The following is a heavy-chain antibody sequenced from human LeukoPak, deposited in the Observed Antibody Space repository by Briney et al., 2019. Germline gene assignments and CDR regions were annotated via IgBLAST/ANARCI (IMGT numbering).Heavy chain of an antibody. V-gene: IGHV1-18*01. Sequence: ASVKVSCKASGYTFTSYGISWVRQAPGQGLEWMGWISAYNGNTNYAQKFQGRVTITADKSTSTAYMELSSLRSEDTAVYYCARDQYYYDSSGYYYGGAFDIWGQGTMVTVSS. CDR2: ISAYNGNT. J-gene: IGHJ3*02. CDR3: ARDQYYYDSSGYYYGGAFDI. CDR1: GYTFTSYG. D-gene: IGHD3-22*01.